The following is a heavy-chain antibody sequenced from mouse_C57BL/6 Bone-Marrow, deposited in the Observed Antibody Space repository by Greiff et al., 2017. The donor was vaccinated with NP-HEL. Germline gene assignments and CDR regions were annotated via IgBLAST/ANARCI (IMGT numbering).Heavy chain of an antibody. V-gene: IGHV1-26*01. CDR3: ARSYYSNSHYFDY. CDR2: INPNNGGT. J-gene: IGHJ2*01. CDR1: GYTFTDYY. Sequence: EVQLQQSGPELVKPGASVKISCKASGYTFTDYYMNWVKQSHGKSLEWIGDINPNNGGTSYNQKFKGKATLTVDKSSSTAYMELRSLTSEDSAVYYCARSYYSNSHYFDYWGQGTTLTVSS. D-gene: IGHD2-5*01.